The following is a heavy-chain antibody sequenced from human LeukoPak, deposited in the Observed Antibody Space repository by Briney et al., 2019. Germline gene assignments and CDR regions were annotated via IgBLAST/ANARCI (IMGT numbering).Heavy chain of an antibody. CDR2: IYYSGST. CDR1: GGSISSYY. CDR3: ARHSGHSSGFS. Sequence: SETLSLTCTVSGGSISSYYWSWLRQPPGKGLEWVGYIYYSGSTNYNPSLTSRVTISVHTSKNQSSLKLSSVTAADTAVYYCARHSGHSSGFSWGQGTLVTVSS. V-gene: IGHV4-59*08. J-gene: IGHJ4*02. D-gene: IGHD6-19*01.